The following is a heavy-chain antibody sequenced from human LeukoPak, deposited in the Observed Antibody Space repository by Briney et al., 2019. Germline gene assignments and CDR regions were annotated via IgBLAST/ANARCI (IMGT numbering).Heavy chain of an antibody. CDR1: GFTFSSYW. J-gene: IGHJ6*02. CDR3: ARDLYYYDSSGYFSHGLGMDV. CDR2: INXXXSST. V-gene: IGHV3-74*01. Sequence: GGSLRLSCAASGFTFSSYWMHWVRQAPGXXXXXVSRINXXXSSTSYADSVKGRFTISRDNAKNTLYLQMNSLRAEDTAVYYCARDLYYYDSSGYFSHGLGMDVWGQGTTVTVSS. D-gene: IGHD3-22*01.